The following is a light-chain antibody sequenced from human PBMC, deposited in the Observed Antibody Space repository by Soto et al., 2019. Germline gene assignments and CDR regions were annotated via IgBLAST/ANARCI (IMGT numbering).Light chain of an antibody. Sequence: EIVLTQSPATLSLSPGDRATLSCRASQSVRNYLAWYQQKPGQAPRLLIYESSNRATGIPGRFSGSGAATAFTLTTRSIEPEDFAVYYCQQRSNWLTFGGGTRVEIK. CDR2: ESS. V-gene: IGKV3-11*01. J-gene: IGKJ4*01. CDR1: QSVRNY. CDR3: QQRSNWLT.